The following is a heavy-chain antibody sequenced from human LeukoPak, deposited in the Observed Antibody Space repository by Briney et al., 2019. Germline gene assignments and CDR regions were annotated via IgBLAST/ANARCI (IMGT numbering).Heavy chain of an antibody. J-gene: IGHJ4*02. V-gene: IGHV3-33*01. Sequence: PGGSLRLSCAASRFTFSSYGMHWVRQAPGKGLEWVAVTWYDGRNNYYAASVKGRFTISRDNAKNSLYLQMNSLRAEDTAVYYCARDPYDSSWGLCYFDYWGQGNLVTVSS. CDR2: TWYDGRNN. D-gene: IGHD3-22*01. CDR3: ARDPYDSSWGLCYFDY. CDR1: RFTFSSYG.